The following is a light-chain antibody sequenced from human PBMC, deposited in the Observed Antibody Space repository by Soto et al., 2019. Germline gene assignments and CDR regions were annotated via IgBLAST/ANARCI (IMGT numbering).Light chain of an antibody. CDR1: QSVSSY. CDR2: DAS. CDR3: QQRSNWPPYT. J-gene: IGKJ4*01. Sequence: EIVLTQSPATLSLSPGERATLSCRASQSVSSYLAWYQQKPGQAPRLLIYDASNSATGIPARFSGSGSGTDFTLTISRLEPEDFAVYYCQQRSNWPPYTFGGGTKVEIK. V-gene: IGKV3-11*01.